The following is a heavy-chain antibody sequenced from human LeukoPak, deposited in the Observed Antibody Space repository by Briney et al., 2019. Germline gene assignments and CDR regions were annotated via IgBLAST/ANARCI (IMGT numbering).Heavy chain of an antibody. Sequence: GGSLRLSCAASGFTFSRYWMHWVRQAPGKGLVWVPRINRDGGIINYADSVRGRFTISRDNGKSTLYLQMNSLRAEDMAVYYCVRDAYGPDDSWGQGTLVTVSS. V-gene: IGHV3-74*01. CDR1: GFTFSRYW. CDR3: VRDAYGPDDS. D-gene: IGHD3-10*01. CDR2: INRDGGII. J-gene: IGHJ5*01.